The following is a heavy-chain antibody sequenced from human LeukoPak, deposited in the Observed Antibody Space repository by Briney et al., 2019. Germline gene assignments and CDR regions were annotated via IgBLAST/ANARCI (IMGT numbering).Heavy chain of an antibody. D-gene: IGHD2-21*01. Sequence: SETLSLTCTVSGGSMSRYYWSWIRQSPGKGLESIGYVYYSGSTNYNPSLKSRVTISVDTSRNQFSLSLSSVTAADTAIYYCARQSPSTYDNSKLWPDAIDVWRQATMATV. V-gene: IGHV4-59*08. CDR3: ARQSPSTYDNSKLWPDAIDV. CDR1: GGSMSRYY. J-gene: IGHJ3*01. CDR2: VYYSGST.